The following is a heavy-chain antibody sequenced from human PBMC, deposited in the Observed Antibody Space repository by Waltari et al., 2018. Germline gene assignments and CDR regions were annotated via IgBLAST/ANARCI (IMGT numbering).Heavy chain of an antibody. D-gene: IGHD5-18*01. CDR3: TRGPRGYSYGPFWY. Sequence: GFTFGDYAMSWFRQAPGKGLEWVGFIRSKAYGGTTEYAASVKGRFTISRDDSKSIAYLQMNSLKTEDTAVYYCTRGPRGYSYGPFWYWGQGTLVTVSS. CDR1: GFTFGDYA. CDR2: IRSKAYGGTT. V-gene: IGHV3-49*03. J-gene: IGHJ4*02.